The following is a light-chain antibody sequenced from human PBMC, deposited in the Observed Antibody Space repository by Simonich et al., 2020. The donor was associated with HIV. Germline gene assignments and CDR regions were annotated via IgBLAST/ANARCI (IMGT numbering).Light chain of an antibody. CDR2: DAS. Sequence: AIQLTQSPSSLSASVGKRDTIPCRESQGISSALAWYQQKPGKTPNLLIYDASSLESGVPSRFSGSGSGTDFTLTISSLQPEDFASYSCQQSYSIPYTFGQGTKLEIK. V-gene: IGKV1-13*02. CDR3: QQSYSIPYT. CDR1: QGISSA. J-gene: IGKJ2*01.